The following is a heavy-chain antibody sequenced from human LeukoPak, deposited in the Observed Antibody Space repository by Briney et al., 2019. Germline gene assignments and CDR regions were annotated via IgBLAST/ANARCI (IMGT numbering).Heavy chain of an antibody. CDR2: INWNGGST. J-gene: IGHJ6*03. V-gene: IGHV3-20*04. Sequence: GGSLRLSCAASGFTFDDYGMSWVCHAPGKGLEWVSGINWNGGSTCYADSVKGRFTISRDNAKNSLYLQMNSLRAEDTALYYCARDGDYYDNYYMDVWGKGTTVTVSS. CDR1: GFTFDDYG. D-gene: IGHD3-22*01. CDR3: ARDGDYYDNYYMDV.